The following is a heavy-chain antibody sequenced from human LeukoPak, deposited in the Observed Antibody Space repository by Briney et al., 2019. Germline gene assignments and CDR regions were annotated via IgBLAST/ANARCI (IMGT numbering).Heavy chain of an antibody. CDR3: ALPYYYDSSGQGDFDY. CDR2: ISGSGGST. Sequence: GGSLRLSCAASGFTFSSYAMSRVRQAPGKGLEWVSAISGSGGSTYYADSVKGRFTISRDNSKNTLYLQMNSLRAEDTAVYYCALPYYYDSSGQGDFDYWGQGTLVTVSS. V-gene: IGHV3-23*01. D-gene: IGHD3-22*01. CDR1: GFTFSSYA. J-gene: IGHJ4*02.